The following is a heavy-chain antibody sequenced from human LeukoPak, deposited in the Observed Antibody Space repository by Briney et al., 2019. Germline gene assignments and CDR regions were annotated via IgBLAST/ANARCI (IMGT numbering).Heavy chain of an antibody. CDR1: GGSVSSGSYY. CDR3: AREGSAARSPYFDY. Sequence: SETLSLTCTVSGGSVSSGSYYWSWIRQPPGKGLEWIGYIYYSGSTNYSPSLRCRVTISVDTSKNQFSLKLNSVTAADTAVYYCAREGSAARSPYFDYWGQGTLVTVSS. J-gene: IGHJ4*02. CDR2: IYYSGST. D-gene: IGHD6-13*01. V-gene: IGHV4-61*01.